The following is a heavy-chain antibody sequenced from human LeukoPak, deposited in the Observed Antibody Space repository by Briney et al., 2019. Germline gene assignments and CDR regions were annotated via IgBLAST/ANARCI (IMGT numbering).Heavy chain of an antibody. V-gene: IGHV1-18*01. CDR1: GYTFTSYG. D-gene: IGHD6-13*01. J-gene: IGHJ6*02. CDR2: ISAYNGNT. CDR3: ARVWQQLVLYCYYGMDV. Sequence: ASVKVSCKASGYTFTSYGISWVRQAPGQGLEWMGWISAYNGNTNYAQKLQGRVTMTTDTSTSTAYMELRSLRSDDTAVYYCARVWQQLVLYCYYGMDVWGQGTTVTVSS.